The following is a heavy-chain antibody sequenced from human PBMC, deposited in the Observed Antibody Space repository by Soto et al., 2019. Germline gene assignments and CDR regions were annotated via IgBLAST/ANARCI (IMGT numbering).Heavy chain of an antibody. J-gene: IGHJ6*02. CDR3: ARVIAVAGTLYYYYGMDV. D-gene: IGHD6-19*01. Sequence: ASVKVSCKAFGGTFSSYAISWVRQAPGQGLEWMGGIIPIFGTANYAQKFQGRVTITADESTSTAYMELSSLRSEDTAVYYCARVIAVAGTLYYYYGMDVWGQGTTVTVSS. CDR2: IIPIFGTA. V-gene: IGHV1-69*13. CDR1: GGTFSSYA.